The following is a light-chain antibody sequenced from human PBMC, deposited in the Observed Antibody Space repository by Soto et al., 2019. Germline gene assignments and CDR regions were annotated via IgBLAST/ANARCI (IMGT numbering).Light chain of an antibody. J-gene: IGKJ4*01. CDR1: QSISSW. CDR2: KAS. Sequence: DIQMTQSPSTLSASVGDRVTITCRASQSISSWLAWYQHKPGKAPKLLIYKASSLESGVPSRVSGSGSGTEVTLTISSLQPDDFATYYCQQYNSYPLTFGGGTKVETK. V-gene: IGKV1-5*03. CDR3: QQYNSYPLT.